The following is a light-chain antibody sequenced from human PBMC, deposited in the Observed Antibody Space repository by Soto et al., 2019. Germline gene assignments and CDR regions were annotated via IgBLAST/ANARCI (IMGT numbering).Light chain of an antibody. CDR3: DTWYSNTHKV. CDR2: LDRSGSY. Sequence: QPVLTQSSSASASLGSSVKLTCILSSGHSTYIIAWHQQQPGKAPRFLMTLDRSGSYNRGGRVPDRFSGSSSGADRYLTISNLQFEDDGDYYCDTWYSNTHKVFGGGTKLTVL. J-gene: IGLJ3*02. V-gene: IGLV4-60*02. CDR1: SGHSTYI.